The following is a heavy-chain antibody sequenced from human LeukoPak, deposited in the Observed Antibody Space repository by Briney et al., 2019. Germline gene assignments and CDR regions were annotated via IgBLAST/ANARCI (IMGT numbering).Heavy chain of an antibody. J-gene: IGHJ4*02. D-gene: IGHD6-6*01. CDR2: ISWNSGSI. Sequence: GGSLRLSCAASGFTFDDYAMHWVRQAPGRGLEWVAGISWNSGSIGYADSVKGRFTISRDNAKNSLYLQMNSLRGEDMALYYCAKGLVGSSIADFFDYWGQGILVTVSS. CDR1: GFTFDDYA. CDR3: AKGLVGSSIADFFDY. V-gene: IGHV3-9*03.